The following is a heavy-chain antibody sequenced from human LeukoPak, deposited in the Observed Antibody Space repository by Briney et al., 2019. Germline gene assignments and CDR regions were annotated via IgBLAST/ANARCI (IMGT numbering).Heavy chain of an antibody. J-gene: IGHJ3*02. CDR3: ARDWRDSSGKFPNDAFDI. CDR1: GFTFSDNY. D-gene: IGHD3-22*01. CDR2: ISSSGSI. V-gene: IGHV3-11*04. Sequence: QPGGSLRLPCAASGFTFSDNYMSWIRQAPGKGLEWVSYISSSGSIYYADSVKGRFTISRDNAKNSLYLQMNSLRAEDTAVYYCARDWRDSSGKFPNDAFDIWGQGTMVTVSS.